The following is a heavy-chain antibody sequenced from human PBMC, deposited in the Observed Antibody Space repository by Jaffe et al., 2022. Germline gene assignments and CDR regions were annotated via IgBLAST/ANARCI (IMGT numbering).Heavy chain of an antibody. CDR1: GFSLSNARMG. V-gene: IGHV2-26*01. J-gene: IGHJ4*02. CDR2: IFSNDEK. Sequence: QVTLKESGPVLVKPTETLTLTCTVSGFSLSNARMGVSWIRQPPGKALEWLAHIFSNDEKSYSTSLKSRLTISKDTSKSQVVLTMTNMDPVDTATYYCARSYGTHHYFDYWGQGTLVTVSS. D-gene: IGHD5-18*01. CDR3: ARSYGTHHYFDY.